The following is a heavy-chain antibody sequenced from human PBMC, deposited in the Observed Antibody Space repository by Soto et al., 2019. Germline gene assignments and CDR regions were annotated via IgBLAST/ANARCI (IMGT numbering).Heavy chain of an antibody. J-gene: IGHJ6*02. Sequence: GGLLRLSCAASGFTFSSYGMHWVRRAPGKGLEWVAVISYDGSNKYYADSVKGRFTISRDNSKNTLYLQMNSLRAEDTAVYYCAKYLKAETEALYDFWSGYSNLYYYYGMDVWGQGTTVTVSS. CDR3: AKYLKAETEALYDFWSGYSNLYYYYGMDV. D-gene: IGHD3-3*01. V-gene: IGHV3-30*18. CDR1: GFTFSSYG. CDR2: ISYDGSNK.